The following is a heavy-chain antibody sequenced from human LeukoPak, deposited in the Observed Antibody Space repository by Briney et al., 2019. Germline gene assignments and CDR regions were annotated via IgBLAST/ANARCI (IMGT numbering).Heavy chain of an antibody. V-gene: IGHV1-2*02. D-gene: IGHD2-2*01. J-gene: IGHJ4*02. Sequence: ASVKVSCKPSGYPFTGYCIHWVRQAPGQGLEWMGWINPNSVDGDYAQKFQGRVTMTRDTSISTAYMELSSLRSDDTAVYYCARSQYRLPFDYWGQGTLVTVSS. CDR2: INPNSVDG. CDR1: GYPFTGYC. CDR3: ARSQYRLPFDY.